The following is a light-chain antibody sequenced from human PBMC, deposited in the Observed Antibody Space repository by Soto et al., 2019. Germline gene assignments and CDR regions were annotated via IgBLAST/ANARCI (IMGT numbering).Light chain of an antibody. CDR1: QTVYNW. V-gene: IGKV1-5*03. CDR2: KAS. Sequence: DIQMTQSPSTLSASVGDRVTITCRASQTVYNWLAWYQQKPGKAPNLLIYKASTLETGVPSRFSGTGSGTEFALTITSLQPDDFATYFCQQDDSYPLTFGGGTQVEIK. CDR3: QQDDSYPLT. J-gene: IGKJ4*01.